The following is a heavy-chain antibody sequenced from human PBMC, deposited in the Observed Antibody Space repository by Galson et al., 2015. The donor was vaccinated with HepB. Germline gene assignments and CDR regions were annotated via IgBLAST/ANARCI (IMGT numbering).Heavy chain of an antibody. D-gene: IGHD6-19*01. V-gene: IGHV3-21*01. CDR1: GFTFSSYS. CDR2: ISSSSSYI. J-gene: IGHJ4*02. Sequence: SLRLSCAASGFTFSSYSMNWVRRAPGKGLEWVSSISSSSSYIYYADSVKGRFTISRDNAKNSLYLQMNSLRAEDTAVYYCAREVRGSGWYSFDYWGQGTLVTVSS. CDR3: AREVRGSGWYSFDY.